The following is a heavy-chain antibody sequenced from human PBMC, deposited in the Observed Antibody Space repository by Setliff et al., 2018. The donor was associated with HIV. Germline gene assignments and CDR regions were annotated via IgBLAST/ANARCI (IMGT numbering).Heavy chain of an antibody. CDR1: GDSITNSMHY. CDR3: ASRVYYYDENRILREEGFVP. V-gene: IGHV4-39*01. Sequence: PSETLSLTCTVSGDSITNSMHYWSWIRQPPGKGLEFIGSIHYNDGKTYYNAALRSRVTISADTSKNQFSLSLSSVTAADTAVYYCASRVYYYDENRILREEGFVPWGQGTLVTVSS. D-gene: IGHD3-22*01. CDR2: IHYNDGKT. J-gene: IGHJ5*02.